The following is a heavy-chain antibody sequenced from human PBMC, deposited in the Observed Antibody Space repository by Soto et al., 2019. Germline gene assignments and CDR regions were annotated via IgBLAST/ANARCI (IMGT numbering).Heavy chain of an antibody. CDR2: ISTSSSYT. D-gene: IGHD3-22*01. V-gene: IGHV3-11*05. CDR3: ARGYYDSSGYSNWFDP. Sequence: PGGSLRLSCVVSGFTFSDYYMSWIRQAPGKGLEWVSYISTSSSYTNYADSVKGRFTISRDNAKNSLYLQMNSLRAEDTAVYYCARGYYDSSGYSNWFDPWGQGTLVTVSS. J-gene: IGHJ5*02. CDR1: GFTFSDYY.